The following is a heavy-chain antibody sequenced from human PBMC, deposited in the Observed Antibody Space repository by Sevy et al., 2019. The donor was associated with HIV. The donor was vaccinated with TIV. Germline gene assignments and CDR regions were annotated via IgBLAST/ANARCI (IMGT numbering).Heavy chain of an antibody. CDR1: GFTFRSYS. Sequence: GGSLRLSCAASGFTFRSYSMNWVRRAPGMGLEWVSSVSISSRNIHYADSMKGRFTISRDNAKNSLYLQMNSLRAEDRAVYYCARAHEENHDYVTGSFDYWGQGTLVTVSS. J-gene: IGHJ4*02. CDR3: ARAHEENHDYVTGSFDY. CDR2: VSISSRNI. V-gene: IGHV3-21*01. D-gene: IGHD3-16*01.